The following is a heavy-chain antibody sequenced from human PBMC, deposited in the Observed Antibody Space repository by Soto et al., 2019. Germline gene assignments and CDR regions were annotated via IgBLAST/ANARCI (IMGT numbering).Heavy chain of an antibody. J-gene: IGHJ4*02. CDR2: VYYRGRT. D-gene: IGHD3-10*01. CDR1: GGSIGTYY. Sequence: QVRLQESGPGLVKPSQTLSLTCTVAGGSIGTYYWNCIRQTPGKGLEWIGHVYYRGRTRYPPSLKSRGTISVDTSKNELSVKLSFLTAADTAIYYCSRGGRGSARPGYLGRGTLVTVSS. V-gene: IGHV4-59*01. CDR3: SRGGRGSARPGY.